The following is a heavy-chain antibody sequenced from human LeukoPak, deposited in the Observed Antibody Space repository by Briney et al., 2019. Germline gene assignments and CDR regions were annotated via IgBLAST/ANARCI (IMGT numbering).Heavy chain of an antibody. CDR2: INPNSGGT. V-gene: IGHV1-2*02. CDR3: ARDRGLTSGWYFY. D-gene: IGHD6-19*01. J-gene: IGHJ4*02. CDR1: GYTFTGYY. Sequence: VASVNVSCKASGYTFTGYYMHWVRRAPGQGLEWMGWINPNSGGTNYAQKFQGRVTMTRDTSISTAYMELSRLRSDDTAVYYCARDRGLTSGWYFYWGQGTLVTVSS.